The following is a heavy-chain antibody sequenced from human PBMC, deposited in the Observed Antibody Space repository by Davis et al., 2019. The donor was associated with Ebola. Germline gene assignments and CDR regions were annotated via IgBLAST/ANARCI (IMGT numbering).Heavy chain of an antibody. CDR3: ARTSSWYYFDY. CDR1: GASISSYY. V-gene: IGHV4-59*01. Sequence: GSLRLSCSVSGASISSYYWSWIRQPPGKGLEWIGYIYYSGSTNYNPSLKSRVTISVDTSKNQFSLKLSSVTAADTAVYYCARTSSWYYFDYWGQGTLVTVSS. J-gene: IGHJ4*02. CDR2: IYYSGST. D-gene: IGHD6-13*01.